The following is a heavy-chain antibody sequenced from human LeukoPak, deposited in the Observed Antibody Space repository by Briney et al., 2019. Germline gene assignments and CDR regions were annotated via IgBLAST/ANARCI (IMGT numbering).Heavy chain of an antibody. Sequence: PGGSLRLSCTASGFTFGDYAMSWFRQAPGKGLEWVGFIRSKAYGGTTEYAASVKGRFTISRDDSKSIAYLQMNSLKTEDTAVYYCTRDYDRGSYLVGPYYFDYWGQGTLVTVSS. CDR3: TRDYDRGSYLVGPYYFDY. CDR2: IRSKAYGGTT. V-gene: IGHV3-49*03. D-gene: IGHD1-26*01. CDR1: GFTFGDYA. J-gene: IGHJ4*02.